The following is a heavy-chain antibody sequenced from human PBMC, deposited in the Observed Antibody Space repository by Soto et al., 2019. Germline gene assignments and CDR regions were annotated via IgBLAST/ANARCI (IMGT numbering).Heavy chain of an antibody. CDR2: IYHSGIT. CDR3: AREVAVAGRVGMDV. Sequence: QVQLQESGPGLVRPSGTLSLTCAVSGGSITSTNWWTWARQPPGKGLEWIGEIYHSGITNYNPSLKSRVTISVDKSKNQFSLKLSSVTAADTALYYCAREVAVAGRVGMDVWGQGTTVTVSS. J-gene: IGHJ6*02. V-gene: IGHV4-4*02. D-gene: IGHD6-19*01. CDR1: GGSITSTNW.